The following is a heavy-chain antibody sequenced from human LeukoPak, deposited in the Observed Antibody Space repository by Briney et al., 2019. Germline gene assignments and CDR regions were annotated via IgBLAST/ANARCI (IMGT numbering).Heavy chain of an antibody. J-gene: IGHJ3*02. D-gene: IGHD3-3*01. V-gene: IGHV4-39*01. CDR2: IYYSGST. CDR3: ARGPFSFGVDNAFDI. Sequence: PSETLSLTCTVSGGSISSSSYYWGWLRQPPGQGLEWIGSIYYSGSTYYNPSLKSRVTISVDTSKNQFSLKLSSVTAADTAVYYCARGPFSFGVDNAFDIWGQGTMVTVSS. CDR1: GGSISSSSYY.